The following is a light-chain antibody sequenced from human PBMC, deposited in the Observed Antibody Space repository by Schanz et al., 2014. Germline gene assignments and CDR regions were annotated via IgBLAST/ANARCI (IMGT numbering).Light chain of an antibody. CDR2: EVT. CDR1: AYNY. V-gene: IGLV2-14*01. CDR3: SSYRSSNTVV. Sequence: QSALTQPASVSGSPGQSITISCTGAYNYVSWYQQHPGEAPKLMMYEVTKRPSGVSNRFSGSKSGNTASLTISGLLAEDEADYYCSSYRSSNTVVFGGGTKLTVL. J-gene: IGLJ2*01.